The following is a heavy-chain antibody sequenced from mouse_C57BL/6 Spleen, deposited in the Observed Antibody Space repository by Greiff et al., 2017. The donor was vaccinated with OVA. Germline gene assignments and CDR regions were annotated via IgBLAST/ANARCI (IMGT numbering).Heavy chain of an antibody. J-gene: IGHJ4*01. D-gene: IGHD2-10*02. CDR3: ARGYGNSYYAMDY. CDR1: GYTFTSYW. V-gene: IGHV1-69*01. Sequence: VQLQQPGAELVMPGASVKLSCKASGYTFTSYWMHWLKQRPGQGLEWIGEIDPSDSYTTYNQKFKGKSTLTVDKSSSTAYMQLSSLTSEDSAVYYCARGYGNSYYAMDYWGQGTSVTVSS. CDR2: IDPSDSYT.